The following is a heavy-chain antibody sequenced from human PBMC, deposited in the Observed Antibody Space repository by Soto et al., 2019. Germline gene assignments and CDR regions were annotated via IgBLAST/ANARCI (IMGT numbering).Heavy chain of an antibody. D-gene: IGHD2-2*01. J-gene: IGHJ1*01. CDR3: ASSYCSSTSCYVYGYFQH. V-gene: IGHV1-2*04. CDR2: INPNSGGT. Sequence: QVQLVQSGAEVKKPGASVKVSCKASGYTFTGYYMHWVRQAPGQGLEWMGWINPNSGGTNYAQKFQGWVTMTRDTSISTAYMELSRLRSDDTAVYYCASSYCSSTSCYVYGYFQHWGQGTLVTVSS. CDR1: GYTFTGYY.